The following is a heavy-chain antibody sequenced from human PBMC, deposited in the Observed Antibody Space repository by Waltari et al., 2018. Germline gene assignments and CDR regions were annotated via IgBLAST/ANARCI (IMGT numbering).Heavy chain of an antibody. V-gene: IGHV1-69*08. CDR1: GGTFSSYA. Sequence: QVQLVQSGAEVKKPGSSVKVSCKASGGTFSSYAISWVRQAPGQGLEWMGRIFPIVGTANYAQKFQGRVTITSDKSTSTAYIELSSLRSEDTAVYYCAREYGSGSYYNVQWFDPWGQGTLVTVSS. CDR2: IFPIVGTA. CDR3: AREYGSGSYYNVQWFDP. J-gene: IGHJ5*02. D-gene: IGHD3-10*01.